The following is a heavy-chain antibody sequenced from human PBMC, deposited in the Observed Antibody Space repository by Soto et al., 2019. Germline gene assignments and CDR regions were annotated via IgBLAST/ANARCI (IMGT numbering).Heavy chain of an antibody. D-gene: IGHD1-1*01. V-gene: IGHV1-46*03. CDR2: INPSGGST. CDR3: ARVRRTGTTVGKFDY. Sequence: GASVKVSCKASGYTFTSYYMHWVRQAPGQGLEWMGIINPSGGSTSYAQKFQGRVTMTRDTSTSTVYMELSSLRSEDTAVYYCARVRRTGTTVGKFDYWGQGTLVTVSS. CDR1: GYTFTSYY. J-gene: IGHJ4*02.